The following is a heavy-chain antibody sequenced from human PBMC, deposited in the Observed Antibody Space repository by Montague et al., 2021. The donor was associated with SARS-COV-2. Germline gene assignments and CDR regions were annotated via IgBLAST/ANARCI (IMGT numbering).Heavy chain of an antibody. CDR1: NGSINSYY. CDR2: IYYSGST. V-gene: IGHV4-59*01. Sequence: SETQSLTCTVSNGSINSYYWSWVRQPPGKRLEWIGYIYYSGSTNYNPSLESRVTMSIDTSKNQFSLKLRSVTAADTAVYFCAREGLHNWFDPWGQGTLVIVSS. CDR3: AREGLHNWFDP. J-gene: IGHJ5*02.